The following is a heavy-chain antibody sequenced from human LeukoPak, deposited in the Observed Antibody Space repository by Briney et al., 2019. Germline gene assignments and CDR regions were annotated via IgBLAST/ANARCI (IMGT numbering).Heavy chain of an antibody. CDR2: NYYSGST. V-gene: IGHV4-59*05. Sequence: SETLSLTCTVSGGSISSYYWSWIRQPPGKGLEWIGSNYYSGSTYYNPSLKSRVTISVDTSKNQFSLKLSSVTAADTAVYYCASAYDSSGYRPPFDYWGQGTLVTVSS. CDR1: GGSISSYY. J-gene: IGHJ4*02. D-gene: IGHD3-22*01. CDR3: ASAYDSSGYRPPFDY.